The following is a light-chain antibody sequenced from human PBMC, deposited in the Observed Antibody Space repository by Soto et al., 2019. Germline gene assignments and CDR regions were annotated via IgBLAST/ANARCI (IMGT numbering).Light chain of an antibody. CDR1: TGAVTSGHY. V-gene: IGLV7-46*01. CDR2: DTN. CDR3: LLSYSDYMR. J-gene: IGLJ2*01. Sequence: QAVVTQEPSLTVSPGGTVPLTCASSTGAVTSGHYPFWFQQKPGQAPRTLIYDTNAKHSWTPARFSGSLLGGKAALTLSGAQPEDEADYFCLLSYSDYMRFGGGTKLTVL.